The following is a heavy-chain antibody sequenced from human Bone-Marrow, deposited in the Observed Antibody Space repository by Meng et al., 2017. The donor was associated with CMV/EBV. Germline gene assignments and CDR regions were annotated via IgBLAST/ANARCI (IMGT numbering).Heavy chain of an antibody. J-gene: IGHJ4*02. Sequence: QAPVPESGTGLVKPSQTLSLTCAVSDDSIHSGGYYWSWIRQPPGKGLEWIGYIYYSSSTYYTPSLKTRLTISLDTSKSQFSLKLYSVTAADTAMYYCARAGRGYGDFEYYFDYWGQGTLVTVSS. CDR3: ARAGRGYGDFEYYFDY. CDR2: IYYSSST. D-gene: IGHD4-17*01. V-gene: IGHV4-30-4*01. CDR1: DDSIHSGGYY.